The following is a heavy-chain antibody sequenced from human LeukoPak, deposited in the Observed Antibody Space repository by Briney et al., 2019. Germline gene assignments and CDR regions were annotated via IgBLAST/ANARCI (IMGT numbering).Heavy chain of an antibody. CDR2: IYYSGST. CDR1: GGSIRSYY. J-gene: IGHJ6*04. Sequence: SETLSLTCTVSGGSIRSYYWSWIRQPPGKGLAWIGYIYYSGSTNYNPSLKSRVTISVDTSKNQFSLKLSSVTAADTAVYYCARGYGSGSYPPAYYGMDVWGKGTTVTVSS. D-gene: IGHD3-10*01. CDR3: ARGYGSGSYPPAYYGMDV. V-gene: IGHV4-59*01.